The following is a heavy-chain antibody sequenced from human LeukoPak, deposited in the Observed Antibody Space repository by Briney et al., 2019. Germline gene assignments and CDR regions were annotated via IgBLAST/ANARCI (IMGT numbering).Heavy chain of an antibody. J-gene: IGHJ4*02. V-gene: IGHV3-48*04. D-gene: IGHD3-10*01. CDR3: AREPLLWFGELSDYFDY. CDR2: ISSSSSTI. Sequence: GSLRLSCAASGFTFSSYSMNWVRQAPGKGLEWVSYISSSSSTIYYADSVKGRFTISRDNAKNSLYLQMNSLRAEDTAVYYCAREPLLWFGELSDYFDYWGQGTLVTVSS. CDR1: GFTFSSYS.